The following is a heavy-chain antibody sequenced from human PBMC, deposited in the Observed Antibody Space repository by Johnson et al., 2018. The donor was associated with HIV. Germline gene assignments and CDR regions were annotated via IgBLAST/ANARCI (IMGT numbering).Heavy chain of an antibody. D-gene: IGHD1-26*01. V-gene: IGHV3-66*01. J-gene: IGHJ3*02. CDR3: ARVRSGRENAFDI. CDR1: GFSVSNNY. Sequence: VQLVEFGGGLVQSGGSLRLSCGASGFSVSNNYMNWVRQAPGKGLEWVSIIYSGGNTYYADSVRGRFTISRDNSKNTLYLQMNSPRVEDTAVYYCARVRSGRENAFDIWGQGTMVTVSS. CDR2: IYSGGNT.